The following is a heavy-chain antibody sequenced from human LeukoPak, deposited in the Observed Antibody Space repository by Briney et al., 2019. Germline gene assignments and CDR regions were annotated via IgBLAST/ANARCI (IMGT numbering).Heavy chain of an antibody. CDR1: GFTFTSSA. J-gene: IGHJ4*02. CDR3: ARVGDYYDSSGYGGGFDY. V-gene: IGHV1-3*01. D-gene: IGHD3-22*01. CDR2: INAGNGNT. Sequence: GASVKVSCKASGFTFTSSAMHWVRQAPGQRLEWMGWINAGNGNTKYSQKFQGRVTITRDTSASTAYMELSSLRSEDTAVYYCARVGDYYDSSGYGGGFDYWGQGTLVTVSS.